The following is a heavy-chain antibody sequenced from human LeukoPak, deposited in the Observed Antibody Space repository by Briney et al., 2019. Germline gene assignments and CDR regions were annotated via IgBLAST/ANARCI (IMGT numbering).Heavy chain of an antibody. CDR1: GFTFSSYA. J-gene: IGHJ4*02. Sequence: GGSLRLSCAGSGFTFSSYAMSWVRQAPGKGLEWVSAISGSGGSTYYADSVKGRFTISRDNSKNTLYLQMNSLRAEDTAVYYCARKATRRGYFDYWGQGTLVTVSS. D-gene: IGHD1-26*01. V-gene: IGHV3-23*01. CDR3: ARKATRRGYFDY. CDR2: ISGSGGST.